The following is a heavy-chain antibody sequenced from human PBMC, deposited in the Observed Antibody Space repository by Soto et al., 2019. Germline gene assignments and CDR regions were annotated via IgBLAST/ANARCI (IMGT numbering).Heavy chain of an antibody. D-gene: IGHD6-19*01. CDR1: VGSISSSSYY. CDR2: ISYSGST. V-gene: IGHV4-39*01. Sequence: QLQLQESGPGLVKPSETLSLTCTVSVGSISSSSYYWGWIRQPPGKGLEWIGSISYSGSTYYNPSLRSRVTISVDTSKNQFSLKLSSVTAADTAVYYCARQQQWLVPIPYFDYWGQGTLVAVSS. CDR3: ARQQQWLVPIPYFDY. J-gene: IGHJ4*02.